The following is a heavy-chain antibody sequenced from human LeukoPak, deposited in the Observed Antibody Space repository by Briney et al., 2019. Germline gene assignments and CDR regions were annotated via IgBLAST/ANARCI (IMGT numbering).Heavy chain of an antibody. D-gene: IGHD2-2*01. CDR1: GGSFSGYY. CDR3: ARSAAYNYYYVDV. Sequence: SETLSLTCAVYGGSFSGYYWSWIRQPPGKGLEWIGEINHSGSTNYNPSLKSRVTISVDTSKNQFSLKLSSVTAADTAVYYCARSAAYNYYYVDVWGKGTTVTVSS. V-gene: IGHV4-34*01. CDR2: INHSGST. J-gene: IGHJ6*03.